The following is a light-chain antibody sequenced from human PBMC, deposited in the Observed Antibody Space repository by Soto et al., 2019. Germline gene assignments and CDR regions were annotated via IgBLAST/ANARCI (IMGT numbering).Light chain of an antibody. CDR2: DVN. CDR3: SSYGGSHMYV. Sequence: QSALTQPRSVSGSPGQSVTISCTGTSNDVGGYHYVSWYQHHPGKAPKLVIFDVNRPTSGVPYLFTGAESDITAPLFISGLQAEDEADYSCSSYGGSHMYVFGTGTKVTVL. V-gene: IGLV2-11*01. J-gene: IGLJ1*01. CDR1: SNDVGGYHY.